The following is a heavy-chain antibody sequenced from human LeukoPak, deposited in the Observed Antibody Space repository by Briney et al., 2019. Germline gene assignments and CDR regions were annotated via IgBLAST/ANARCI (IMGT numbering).Heavy chain of an antibody. J-gene: IGHJ4*02. D-gene: IGHD4/OR15-4a*01. CDR3: AKRADHSAHPVDY. CDR1: GFTFNRYG. CDR2: VRNSGGST. V-gene: IGHV3-48*01. Sequence: GGSLRLSCAASGFTFNRYGMMWVRQTPGKGLEWLSTVRNSGGSTFYADSVKGRFTISKDKAKNSLYLQMNSLRCEDTAVYYCAKRADHSAHPVDYWGEGTLVTVAS.